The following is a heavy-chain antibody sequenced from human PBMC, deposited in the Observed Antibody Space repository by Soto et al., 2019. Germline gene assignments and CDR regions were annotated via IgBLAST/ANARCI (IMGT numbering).Heavy chain of an antibody. CDR3: ARLSLGECFDY. V-gene: IGHV3-7*01. D-gene: IGHD3-10*01. CDR1: GFTFSSYW. Sequence: EVQLVESGGGLVQPGGSLRLSCAASGFTFSSYWMSWVRQAPGKGLEWVANIKQDGSEKYYVDSVKGRFTISRGNAKNSLYLQMNSLRAEDTAVYYCARLSLGECFDYWGQGTLVTVSS. J-gene: IGHJ4*02. CDR2: IKQDGSEK.